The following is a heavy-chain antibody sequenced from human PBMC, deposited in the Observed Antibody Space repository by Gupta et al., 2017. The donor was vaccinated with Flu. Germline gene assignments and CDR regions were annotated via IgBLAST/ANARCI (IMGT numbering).Heavy chain of an antibody. CDR3: ANGDWGDYVWG. V-gene: IGHV3-30*18. CDR2: ISYDGSNK. D-gene: IGHD3-16*01. CDR1: GFTFSSYG. J-gene: IGHJ4*02. Sequence: QVQLVESGGGVVQPGRSLRLSCAASGFTFSSYGMHWVRQAPGKGLEWVAVISYDGSNKYYADSVKGRFTISRDNSKNTLYLQMNSLRAEDTAVYYCANGDWGDYVWGWGQGTLVTVSS.